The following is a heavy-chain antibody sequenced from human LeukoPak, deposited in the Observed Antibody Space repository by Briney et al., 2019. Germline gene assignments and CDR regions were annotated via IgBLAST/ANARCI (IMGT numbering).Heavy chain of an antibody. V-gene: IGHV4-59*08. CDR2: ISYSGST. CDR1: GGSISSYY. D-gene: IGHD3-22*01. J-gene: IGHJ4*02. Sequence: SETLSLTCTVSGGSISSYYWSWIRQPPGKGLEWIGHISYSGSTNYNPSLKSRVTISADTSNNQFSLKLSSVTAADTAVYFCARAGYYDSSGAIDYWGQGTLVTVSS. CDR3: ARAGYYDSSGAIDY.